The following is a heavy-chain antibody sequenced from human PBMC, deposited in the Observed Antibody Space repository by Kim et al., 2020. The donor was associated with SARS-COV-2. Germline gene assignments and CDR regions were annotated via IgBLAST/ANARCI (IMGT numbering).Heavy chain of an antibody. CDR1: GAFISSGTHY. J-gene: IGHJ4*02. CDR3: ARQAANTVIGPIDY. V-gene: IGHV4-39*01. D-gene: IGHD4-4*01. CDR2: IYYSGIT. Sequence: SETLSLTCTVSGAFISSGTHYWGWIRQSPGKGLEWIGSIYYSGITYYNPSLKSRLTISVDTPKNQFYLKLSSVTAADTAVYYCARQAANTVIGPIDYWGQGSLVTVSS.